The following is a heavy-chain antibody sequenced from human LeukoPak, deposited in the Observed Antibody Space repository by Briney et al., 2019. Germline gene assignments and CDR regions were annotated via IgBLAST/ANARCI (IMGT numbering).Heavy chain of an antibody. V-gene: IGHV1-46*01. J-gene: IGHJ4*02. CDR2: INPSGGST. CDR3: ARDGMYGGYPVFYFDY. Sequence: ASVKVSCKASGYTFTSYYMHWVRQAPGQGLEWMGIINPSGGSTSYAQKFQGRVTMTRDKSASTVYMELSSLRSEDTAVYYCARDGMYGGYPVFYFDYWGQGTLVTVSS. CDR1: GYTFTSYY. D-gene: IGHD5-12*01.